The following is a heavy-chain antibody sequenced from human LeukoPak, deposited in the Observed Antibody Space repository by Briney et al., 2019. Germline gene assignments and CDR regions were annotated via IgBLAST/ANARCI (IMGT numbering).Heavy chain of an antibody. Sequence: SETLSLTCSVSGASISSNYWTWIRQPPGKGLEWIGNIYYSGTTNYNPSLKSRVTISVDTSKNQFSLKLRSVTAADTAVYFCARERYYGSGGLFDYWGQGTLVTVSS. CDR2: IYYSGTT. CDR1: GASISSNY. CDR3: ARERYYGSGGLFDY. V-gene: IGHV4-59*12. J-gene: IGHJ4*02. D-gene: IGHD3-10*01.